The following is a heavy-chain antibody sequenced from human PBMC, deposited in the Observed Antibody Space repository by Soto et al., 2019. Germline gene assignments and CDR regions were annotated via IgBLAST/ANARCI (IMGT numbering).Heavy chain of an antibody. CDR2: IYYSGST. CDR3: ARQPGGYLDYSAASAVYGMDV. V-gene: IGHV4-39*01. J-gene: IGHJ6*02. Sequence: SETLSLTCSISGGSINSGTYFWAWIRQPPGKGLELIGSIYYSGSTYYSPSLKSRLTISVDRSKNQFSLRMTSVTAADTAVYYYARQPGGYLDYSAASAVYGMDVWGPGTTVTVSS. D-gene: IGHD2-15*01. CDR1: GGSINSGTYF.